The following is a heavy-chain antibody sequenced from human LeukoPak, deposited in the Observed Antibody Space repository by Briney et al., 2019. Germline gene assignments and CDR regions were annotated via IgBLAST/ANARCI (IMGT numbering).Heavy chain of an antibody. J-gene: IGHJ5*02. V-gene: IGHV4-59*01. CDR1: GGSTSSYY. D-gene: IGHD2-15*01. CDR3: ARDRPGYXXXDP. CDR2: IYYSGST. Sequence: SETLSLTCTVSGGSTSSYYWSWIRQPPGKGLEWIGYIYYSGSTNYNPSLKSRVTISVDTSKNQFSLKLSSVTAADTAVYYCARDRPGYXXXDPWGQGTLVTVSS.